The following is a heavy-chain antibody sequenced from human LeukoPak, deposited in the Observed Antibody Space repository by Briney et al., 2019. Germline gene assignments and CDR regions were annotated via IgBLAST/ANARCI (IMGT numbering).Heavy chain of an antibody. D-gene: IGHD3-22*01. Sequence: GGSLRLSCAVSGFTFSSYEMNWVRQAPGKGLEWVSYITRDASTIYYADSVKGRFTISRDNAKNSLYLRINSLRAEDTAVYYCARGHSSGYYNWFDPWGQGTLVTVSS. J-gene: IGHJ5*02. CDR2: ITRDASTI. V-gene: IGHV3-48*03. CDR3: ARGHSSGYYNWFDP. CDR1: GFTFSSYE.